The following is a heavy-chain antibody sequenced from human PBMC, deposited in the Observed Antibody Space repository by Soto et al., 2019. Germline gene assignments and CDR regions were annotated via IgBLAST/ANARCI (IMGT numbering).Heavy chain of an antibody. D-gene: IGHD4-17*01. V-gene: IGHV3-66*01. CDR1: GLIVDNNY. CDR3: ARDRRADDYGDDAFDN. J-gene: IGHJ4*02. Sequence: EVQLVESGGGLVQRGGSLRLSCAASGLIVDNNYMSWVRQAPGKGLEWISVMYSAGNTYYADSVRGRFTISKDSSTNTLFLEMPSLRVEDTAVYYCARDRRADDYGDDAFDNWGQGTLVTVSS. CDR2: MYSAGNT.